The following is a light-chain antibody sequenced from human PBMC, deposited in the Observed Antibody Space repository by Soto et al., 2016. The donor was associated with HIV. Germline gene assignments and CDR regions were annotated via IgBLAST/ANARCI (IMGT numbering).Light chain of an antibody. J-gene: IGKJ3*01. CDR3: QQSYSTPRT. CDR1: QSISSY. Sequence: DIQMTQSPSSLSASVGDRVTITRRASQSISSYLNWYQQKPGKAPKLLIYAASSLHSGVPSRFSGSRSGTDFTLTISSLQPEDFATYYCQQSYSTPRTFGPGTKVDIK. V-gene: IGKV1-39*01. CDR2: AAS.